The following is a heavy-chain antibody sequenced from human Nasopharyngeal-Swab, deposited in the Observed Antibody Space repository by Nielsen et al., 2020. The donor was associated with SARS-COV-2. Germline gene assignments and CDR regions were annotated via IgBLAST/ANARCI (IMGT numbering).Heavy chain of an antibody. CDR3: ARYSSSWGFCDF. V-gene: IGHV3-74*01. CDR1: GFTFSSYW. CDR2: INSDGSST. J-gene: IGHJ4*02. D-gene: IGHD6-13*01. Sequence: GESLKISCAASGFTFSSYWLHWVRQAPGKGLVWVSRINSDGSSTSYADSVKGRFTISRDNAKKTRYLQMNSLRAEDTAVYYCARYSSSWGFCDFWGQGTLVTFSS.